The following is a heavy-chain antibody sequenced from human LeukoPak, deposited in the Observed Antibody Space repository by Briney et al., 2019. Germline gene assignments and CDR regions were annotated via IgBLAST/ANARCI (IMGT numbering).Heavy chain of an antibody. CDR1: GFTFSDHY. V-gene: IGHV3-72*01. CDR2: SRNKADSYTT. D-gene: IGHD4-23*01. Sequence: GGSLRLSCAVSGFTFSDHYMDWVRQAPGKGLEWVGRSRNKADSYTTEYAASGKGRFTISRDNSKKSLYLQMNYLKTEDTAVYYCARGGLYGGSSAFDFWGQGTLVTVSS. J-gene: IGHJ4*02. CDR3: ARGGLYGGSSAFDF.